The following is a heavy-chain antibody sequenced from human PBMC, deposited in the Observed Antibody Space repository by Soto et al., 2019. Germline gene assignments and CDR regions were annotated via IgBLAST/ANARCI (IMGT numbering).Heavy chain of an antibody. V-gene: IGHV1-3*01. D-gene: IGHD7-27*01. Sequence: QVHLVQSGAEVRKPGASVKVSCKASGYTFSSYAMHWVRQAPGQRLEWMGWINAGYGNTKSSQKFQDRVTISRDTSASTAYMELTRLRSEDTAVYYCARDTGDGTFDFWGQGTLVTVSS. CDR3: ARDTGDGTFDF. CDR1: GYTFSSYA. CDR2: INAGYGNT. J-gene: IGHJ4*02.